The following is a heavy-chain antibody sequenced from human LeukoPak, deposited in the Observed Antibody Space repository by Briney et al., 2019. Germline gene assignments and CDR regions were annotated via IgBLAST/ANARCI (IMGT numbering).Heavy chain of an antibody. V-gene: IGHV4-39*01. J-gene: IGHJ3*02. CDR1: GGSISSSSYY. CDR3: ARSTRVGTYYYGSDDAFDI. CDR2: IYYSGST. D-gene: IGHD3-10*01. Sequence: SETLSLTCTVSGGSISSSSYYWGWIRQPPGKGLEWIGSIYYSGSTYYNPSLKSRVTISVDTSKNQFSLKLSSVTAADTAVYYCARSTRVGTYYYGSDDAFDIWGQGTMVTVSS.